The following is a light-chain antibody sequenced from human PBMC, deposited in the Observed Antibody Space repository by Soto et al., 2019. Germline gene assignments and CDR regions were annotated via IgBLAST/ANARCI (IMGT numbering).Light chain of an antibody. J-gene: IGKJ5*01. CDR2: DAS. Sequence: IVLTQSPGTLSLSPGERATLSCSASQSVSNNYLAWYQQKPGQAPRLLIYDASNRATGIPARFSGSGSGTDFTLTISSLEPEDFAVYYCQQYGSSPINFGQGTRLEIK. CDR1: QSVSNNY. CDR3: QQYGSSPIN. V-gene: IGKV3-20*01.